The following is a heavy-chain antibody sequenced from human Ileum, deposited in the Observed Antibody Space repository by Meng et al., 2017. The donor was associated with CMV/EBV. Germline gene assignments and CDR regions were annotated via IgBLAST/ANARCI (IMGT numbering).Heavy chain of an antibody. J-gene: IGHJ6*02. CDR2: ISRNSGSM. Sequence: GGSLRLSCAASGFTFDGYAMHWVRQAPGKGLEWVSGISRNSGSMVYADSVKGRFIISRDNAKNSLYMQMISLRAEDKAVYYCSKDTSYSFYHCGIDVWGQGTMVTVSS. CDR1: GFTFDGYA. CDR3: SKDTSYSFYHCGIDV. V-gene: IGHV3-9*01. D-gene: IGHD2-21*01.